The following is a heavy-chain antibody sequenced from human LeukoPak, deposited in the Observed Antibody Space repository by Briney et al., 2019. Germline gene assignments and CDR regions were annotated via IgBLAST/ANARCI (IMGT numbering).Heavy chain of an antibody. V-gene: IGHV3-9*01. Sequence: PGGSLRLSCAASGFTFDGYAMHWVRQAPGKGLEWVSGISWNSGSIGYADSVKGRFTISRDNAKNSLYLQMNSLRAEDTALYYCAKSPLAGGYYFDYWGQGTLVTVSS. CDR1: GFTFDGYA. J-gene: IGHJ4*02. CDR2: ISWNSGSI. CDR3: AKSPLAGGYYFDY. D-gene: IGHD1-14*01.